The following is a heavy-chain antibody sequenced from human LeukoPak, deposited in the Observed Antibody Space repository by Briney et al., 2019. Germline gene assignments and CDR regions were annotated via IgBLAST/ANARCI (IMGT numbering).Heavy chain of an antibody. CDR1: GYSISGGYY. Sequence: SETLSLTCTVSGYSISGGYYWGWIRQPPGKGLEWIGSIYHSGSTYYNPSLKSRVTISVDTSKNQFSLKLSSVTAADTAVYYCARVTTVGGVDYWGQGTLVTVSS. J-gene: IGHJ4*02. D-gene: IGHD4-11*01. V-gene: IGHV4-38-2*02. CDR2: IYHSGST. CDR3: ARVTTVGGVDY.